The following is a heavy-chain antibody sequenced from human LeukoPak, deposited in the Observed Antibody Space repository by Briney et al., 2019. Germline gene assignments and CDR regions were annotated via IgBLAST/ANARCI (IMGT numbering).Heavy chain of an antibody. CDR1: GFTFDDYA. CDR2: ISWNSDSI. Sequence: HPGGSLRLSCAASGFTFDDYAMHWVRHAPGKGLEWVSGISWNSDSIGYADSVKGRFTISRDNVKNSLYLQMNSLRAEDTALYYCAKAFGGNYFGSGSYYNWNNWFDPWGQGTLVTVSS. D-gene: IGHD3-10*01. J-gene: IGHJ5*02. CDR3: AKAFGGNYFGSGSYYNWNNWFDP. V-gene: IGHV3-9*01.